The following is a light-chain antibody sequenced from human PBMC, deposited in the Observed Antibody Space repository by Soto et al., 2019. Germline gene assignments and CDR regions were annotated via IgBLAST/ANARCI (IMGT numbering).Light chain of an antibody. CDR2: EVS. V-gene: IGLV2-14*01. J-gene: IGLJ1*01. CDR1: SSDVGGYNY. Sequence: QSALTQPASVSGSPGQSITICCTGTSSDVGGYNYVSWYQQHPGKAPKLMIYEVSNRPSGVSNRFSGSKSGNMASLTISGLQAEDEADYYCSSYTSSSTPYVFGIGTKLTVL. CDR3: SSYTSSSTPYV.